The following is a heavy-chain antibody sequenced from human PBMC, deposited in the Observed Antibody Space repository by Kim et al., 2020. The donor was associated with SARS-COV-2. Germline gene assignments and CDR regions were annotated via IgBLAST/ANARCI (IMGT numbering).Heavy chain of an antibody. Sequence: AASVKGRFTISRDNAKNSLYLQMNSLGAEDTAVYYCARVQVFWSGYSWDYWGQGTLVTVSS. V-gene: IGHV3-21*01. CDR3: ARVQVFWSGYSWDY. D-gene: IGHD3-3*01. J-gene: IGHJ4*02.